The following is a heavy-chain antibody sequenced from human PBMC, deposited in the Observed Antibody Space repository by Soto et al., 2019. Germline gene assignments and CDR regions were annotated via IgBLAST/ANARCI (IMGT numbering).Heavy chain of an antibody. CDR2: IYYSGST. Sequence: SETLSLTCTVSGDSISSSSYYWGWIRQPPGKGLEWIGSIYYSGSTYYNPSLKSRVTISVDTSKNQFSLKLSSVTAADTAVYYCASRIDGYNEYYFDYWGQGTLVTVSS. CDR1: GDSISSSSYY. D-gene: IGHD5-12*01. J-gene: IGHJ4*02. V-gene: IGHV4-39*07. CDR3: ASRIDGYNEYYFDY.